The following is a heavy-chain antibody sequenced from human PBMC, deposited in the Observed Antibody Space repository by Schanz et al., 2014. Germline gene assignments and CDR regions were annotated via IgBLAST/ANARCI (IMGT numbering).Heavy chain of an antibody. CDR1: GGTFSTYP. V-gene: IGHV1-69*04. J-gene: IGHJ4*02. CDR3: ARDLISSGWYG. Sequence: QVQLVQSGAEVKKPGSSMKVSCKASGGTFSTYPINWLRQAPGQGLEWMGRIIPILGIANYAQNFQGRVTISADKSTSTAYMELASLRSEDTAVYYGARDLISSGWYGWGQGTLVTVSS. D-gene: IGHD6-19*01. CDR2: IIPILGIA.